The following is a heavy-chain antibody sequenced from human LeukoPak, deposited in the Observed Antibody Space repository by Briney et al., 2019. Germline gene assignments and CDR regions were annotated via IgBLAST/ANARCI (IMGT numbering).Heavy chain of an antibody. Sequence: SETLSLTCTVPGGSISSSSYYWGWIRQPPGKGLEWIGSIYYSGSTYYNPSLKSRVTISVDTSKNQFSLKLSSVTAADTAVYYCARHGSGGSYYSPPHHHFDYWGQGTLVTVSS. V-gene: IGHV4-39*01. J-gene: IGHJ4*02. D-gene: IGHD1-26*01. CDR3: ARHGSGGSYYSPPHHHFDY. CDR2: IYYSGST. CDR1: GGSISSSSYY.